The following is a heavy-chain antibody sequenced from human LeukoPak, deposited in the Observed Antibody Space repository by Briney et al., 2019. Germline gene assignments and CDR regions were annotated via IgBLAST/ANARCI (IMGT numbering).Heavy chain of an antibody. CDR2: INHSGST. CDR3: ARTWRRSGYVTRGLPFDP. CDR1: GGSFSGYY. J-gene: IGHJ5*02. D-gene: IGHD2-2*01. Sequence: SETLSLTRAVYGGSFSGYYWSWIRQPPGKGLEWMGEINHSGSTNYNPSLKSRVTISVDTSKNKFSLKLSSVTAADTAVYYCARTWRRSGYVTRGLPFDPWGQGTLVTVSS. V-gene: IGHV4-34*01.